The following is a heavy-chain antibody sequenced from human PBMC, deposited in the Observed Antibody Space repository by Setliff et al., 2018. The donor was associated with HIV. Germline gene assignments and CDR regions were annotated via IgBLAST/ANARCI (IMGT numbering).Heavy chain of an antibody. J-gene: IGHJ4*02. Sequence: ASVKVSCKASGYTFSSYTMHWVRQAPGQGLEWMGWINCGNDKSKYSQKFQDRVTFTRDTSASSAYMDLSSLRSEDSAVYYCVRGDDILTGYFRPYFFDYWGQGTLVTVSS. V-gene: IGHV1-3*01. CDR1: GYTFSSYT. CDR3: VRGDDILTGYFRPYFFDY. CDR2: INCGNDKS. D-gene: IGHD3-9*01.